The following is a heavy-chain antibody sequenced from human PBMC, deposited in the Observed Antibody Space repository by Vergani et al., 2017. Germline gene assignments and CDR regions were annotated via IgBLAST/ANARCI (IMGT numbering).Heavy chain of an antibody. Sequence: QVQLQESGPGLVTPSETLSLTCAVSGYSISSGYYWGWIRQPPGKGLDWIASIYHSGSTYYNPSLKSRVTTSVDTSKNQFSLKLSSVTAADTAVYYCARSEGYSGFDPWGQGTLVTVSS. D-gene: IGHD2-15*01. CDR1: GYSISSGYY. V-gene: IGHV4-38-2*01. CDR3: ARSEGYSGFDP. CDR2: IYHSGST. J-gene: IGHJ5*02.